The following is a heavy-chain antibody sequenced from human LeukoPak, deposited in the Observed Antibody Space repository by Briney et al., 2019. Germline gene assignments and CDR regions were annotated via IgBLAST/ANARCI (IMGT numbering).Heavy chain of an antibody. CDR3: ARVQSSSWGYAFDI. J-gene: IGHJ3*02. V-gene: IGHV1-69*05. CDR2: IIPLFGTA. D-gene: IGHD6-13*01. CDR1: GGTFSNYI. Sequence: GASVKVSCKTSGGTFSNYILNWVRHAPGQGLEWMGGIIPLFGTARYAQRFQGRFTITTDESTSTAYMELRSLRSEDTAVYYCARVQSSSWGYAFDIWGQGTMVTVSS.